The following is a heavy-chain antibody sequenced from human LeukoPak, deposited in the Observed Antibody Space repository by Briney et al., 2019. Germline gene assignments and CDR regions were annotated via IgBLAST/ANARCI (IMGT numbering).Heavy chain of an antibody. D-gene: IGHD5-12*01. CDR2: IYYSGST. V-gene: IGHV4-59*01. CDR1: GGSISSYY. Sequence: PSETLSLICTVCGGSISSYYWSWIRQPPGKGLEGIGYIYYSGSTNYNPSLKSRVTISVDTSKNQFSLKLSSVTAADTAVDYCARGSGPVWLGQQDDAFDIWGQGTMVTVSS. J-gene: IGHJ3*02. CDR3: ARGSGPVWLGQQDDAFDI.